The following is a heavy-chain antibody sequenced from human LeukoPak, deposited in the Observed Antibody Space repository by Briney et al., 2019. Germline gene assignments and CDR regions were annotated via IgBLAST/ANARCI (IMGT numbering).Heavy chain of an antibody. Sequence: GGSLRLSCAASGFTVSSNYMSWVRQAPGKGLEWVSVIYSGGSTYYADSVKGRFTISRDNSKNTLYLQMNSLRAEDTAVYYCSKDRNLGARRGEDFDYWGQGTLVTVSS. CDR3: SKDRNLGARRGEDFDY. CDR1: GFTVSSNY. CDR2: IYSGGST. D-gene: IGHD1-26*01. J-gene: IGHJ4*02. V-gene: IGHV3-53*01.